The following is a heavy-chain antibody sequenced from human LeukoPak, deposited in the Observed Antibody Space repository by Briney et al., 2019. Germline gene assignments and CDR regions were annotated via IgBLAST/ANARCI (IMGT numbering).Heavy chain of an antibody. Sequence: PSETLSLTCTVSGAPIPYSGPYYWSWIRQPAGKRLEYIGSVYSSGKTYYNPSLQTRVTVSLDRSRNQFSLSLYSSTAADTAVYYCARGISTTLSHSWFDPWGQGTLVTVSS. D-gene: IGHD1-1*01. CDR2: VYSSGKT. J-gene: IGHJ5*02. CDR1: GAPIPYSGPYY. V-gene: IGHV4-39*07. CDR3: ARGISTTLSHSWFDP.